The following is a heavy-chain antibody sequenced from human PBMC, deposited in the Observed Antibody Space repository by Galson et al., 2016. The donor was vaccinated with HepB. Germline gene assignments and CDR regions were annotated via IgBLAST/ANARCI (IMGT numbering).Heavy chain of an antibody. D-gene: IGHD5-12*01. V-gene: IGHV3-23*01. CDR1: GLTFSSYT. CDR2: ISGSGGRT. CDR3: AKEPSAYDIDY. Sequence: SLRLSCAGSGLTFSSYTMSWVRQAPGKGLEWVSTISGSGGRTKHADSVKGRFTISRDNSKNTLYLQMNSLRADDTAVYYCAKEPSAYDIDYWGQGTLVTVSS. J-gene: IGHJ4*02.